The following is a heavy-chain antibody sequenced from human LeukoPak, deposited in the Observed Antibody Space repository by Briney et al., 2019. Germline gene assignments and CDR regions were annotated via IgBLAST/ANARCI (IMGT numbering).Heavy chain of an antibody. CDR2: IYYSGRT. CDR1: GGPISGYY. Sequence: SETLSLTCTVSGGPISGYYWNWIRQPPGKGLEWIGSIYYSGRTSFNGSLKTRITMSVDTSKNQFSLKLTSVTTADTAVYSCARDSAGDYWLDPWGQGTPVTVSS. J-gene: IGHJ5*02. CDR3: ARDSAGDYWLDP. D-gene: IGHD7-27*01. V-gene: IGHV4-59*01.